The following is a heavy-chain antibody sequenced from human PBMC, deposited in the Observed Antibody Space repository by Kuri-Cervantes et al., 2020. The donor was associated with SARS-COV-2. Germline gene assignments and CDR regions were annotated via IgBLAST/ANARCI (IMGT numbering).Heavy chain of an antibody. V-gene: IGHV4-4*07. CDR1: DGSINNYY. Sequence: SETLSLTCSVSDGSINNYYWSWVRQPAGKGLEWLGRISSSGYTNYNPSLKSRITMSVDTSENQFSLELTSVTAADTAVYYCARDRAGYSNYYYYYYMDVWGKGTTVTVSS. CDR2: ISSSGYT. J-gene: IGHJ6*03. D-gene: IGHD4-11*01. CDR3: ARDRAGYSNYYYYYYMDV.